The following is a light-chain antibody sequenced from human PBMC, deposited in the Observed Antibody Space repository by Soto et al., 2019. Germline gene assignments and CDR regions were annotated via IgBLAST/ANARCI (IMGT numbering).Light chain of an antibody. Sequence: EIVLTQSSGTLSLSPGERATLSCRASRSFASSYLAWYQRKPGQSPRLLIYAASNRATGIPDRFTGSGSGTDFTLTISRVEPEDCVVYYCQHYGPSTPYTFGQGTKVEIK. CDR2: AAS. CDR1: RSFASSY. CDR3: QHYGPSTPYT. V-gene: IGKV3-20*01. J-gene: IGKJ2*01.